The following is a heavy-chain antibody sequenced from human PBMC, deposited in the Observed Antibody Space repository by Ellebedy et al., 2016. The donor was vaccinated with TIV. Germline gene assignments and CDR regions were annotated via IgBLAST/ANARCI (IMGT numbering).Heavy chain of an antibody. CDR1: GFTFSSYG. Sequence: GESLKISCAASGFTFSSYGMHWVRQAPGKGLEWVAVISYDGSNKYYADSVKGRFTISRDNSKNTLYLQMNSLRAEDTALYYCARLFPYYDILTGYRGELDYFDYWGQGTLVTVSS. D-gene: IGHD3-9*01. CDR3: ARLFPYYDILTGYRGELDYFDY. J-gene: IGHJ4*02. V-gene: IGHV3-30*03. CDR2: ISYDGSNK.